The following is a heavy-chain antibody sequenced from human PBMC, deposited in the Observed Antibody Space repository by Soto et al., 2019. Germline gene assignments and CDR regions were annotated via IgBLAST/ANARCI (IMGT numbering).Heavy chain of an antibody. D-gene: IGHD2-2*01. V-gene: IGHV1-2*04. CDR3: ARDEIVVVPAAMANYYYYYGMDV. Sequence: QVQLVQSGAEVKKPGASVKVSCKASGYTFTGYYMHWVRQAPGQGLEWMGWINPNSGGTTYAQKFQGWVNMLSAAAISTAYMELSRLRPDDTAVYYCARDEIVVVPAAMANYYYYYGMDVWGQGTTVTVSS. CDR1: GYTFTGYY. J-gene: IGHJ6*02. CDR2: INPNSGGT.